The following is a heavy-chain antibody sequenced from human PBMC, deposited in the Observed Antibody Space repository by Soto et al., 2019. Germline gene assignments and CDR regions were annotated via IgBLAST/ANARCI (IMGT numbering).Heavy chain of an antibody. CDR2: INVGSGNT. CDR3: ARVPPWGDSGSFYIQHYDS. D-gene: IGHD3-10*01. V-gene: IGHV1-3*01. Sequence: RASVKVSCKSSGNSFVTYAIHWVRQAPGQRPQWMGWINVGSGNTKYAQDFQGRVTFTRDTAATTTFMELSSLRSEDAAVYYCARVPPWGDSGSFYIQHYDSWGQGTLVTVSS. J-gene: IGHJ4*02. CDR1: GNSFVTYA.